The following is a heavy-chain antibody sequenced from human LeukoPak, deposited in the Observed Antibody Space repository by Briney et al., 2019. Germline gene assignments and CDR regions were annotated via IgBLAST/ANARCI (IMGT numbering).Heavy chain of an antibody. Sequence: GGSLRLSCAASGFTVSSNYMSWVRQAPGKGLEWVSVIYSGGSTYYADSVKGRFTISRDNSKNTLYLQMNSLRVEDTAVYYCAKDLSSGNYLYYYGVDVWGQGTTVTVSS. CDR2: IYSGGST. CDR3: AKDLSSGNYLYYYGVDV. CDR1: GFTVSSNY. V-gene: IGHV3-53*05. D-gene: IGHD1-26*01. J-gene: IGHJ6*02.